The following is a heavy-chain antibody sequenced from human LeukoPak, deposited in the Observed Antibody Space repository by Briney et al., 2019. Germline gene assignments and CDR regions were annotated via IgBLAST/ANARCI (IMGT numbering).Heavy chain of an antibody. J-gene: IGHJ5*02. CDR2: IIPIFGTA. V-gene: IGHV1-69*13. CDR1: GGTFSSYA. Sequence: SVKVSCKASGGTFSSYAISWVRQAPGQGLEWMGGIIPIFGTANYAQKFQGRVTITADESTSTAYMELSSLRSEDTAVYYCARVSVVAATLHWFDPWGQGTLVTVSS. D-gene: IGHD2-15*01. CDR3: ARVSVVAATLHWFDP.